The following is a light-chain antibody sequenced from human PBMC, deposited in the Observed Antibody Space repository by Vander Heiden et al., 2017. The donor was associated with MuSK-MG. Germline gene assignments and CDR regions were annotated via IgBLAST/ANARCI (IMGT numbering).Light chain of an antibody. CDR3: QQRYSTPRIT. CDR2: AAS. Sequence: DIQMTQSTSSLSASVGDRVTITCRASQSISSYLNWYQQKPGKAPKLLIYAASSLQSGVPSRFSGSGSGTDFTLTISSLQPEDFATYYCQQRYSTPRITFGQGTRLEIK. J-gene: IGKJ5*01. V-gene: IGKV1-39*01. CDR1: QSISSY.